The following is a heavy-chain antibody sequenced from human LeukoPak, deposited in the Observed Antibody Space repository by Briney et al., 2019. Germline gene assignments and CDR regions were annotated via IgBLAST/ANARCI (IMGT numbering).Heavy chain of an antibody. V-gene: IGHV4-61*01. D-gene: IGHD6-13*01. CDR3: ARVAASGTRPDY. CDR1: GASVSSTSYY. CDR2: LSYNMHS. Sequence: PSETLSLTCTVSGASVSSTSYYWSWIRQPPGKGLEWVGFLSYNMHSDYNPSLKSRVTISVDTSKNQFSLRLSSVTAADTAIYYCARVAASGTRPDYWGQGTLVTVSS. J-gene: IGHJ4*02.